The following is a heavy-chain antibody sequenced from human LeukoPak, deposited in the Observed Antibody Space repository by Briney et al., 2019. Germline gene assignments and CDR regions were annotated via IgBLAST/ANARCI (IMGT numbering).Heavy chain of an antibody. D-gene: IGHD3-3*01. CDR1: GGSISNYY. CDR2: IYTSGST. CDR3: ARYDFWSGSDGMERYYYYMDV. V-gene: IGHV4-4*07. J-gene: IGHJ6*03. Sequence: SETLSLTCTVSGGSISNYYWTWIRQPAGKGLEWIGRIYTSGSTNYNPSLKSRVTMSVDTSKNHFSLKLSSVTAADTAVYYCARYDFWSGSDGMERYYYYMDVWGKGTTVIVSS.